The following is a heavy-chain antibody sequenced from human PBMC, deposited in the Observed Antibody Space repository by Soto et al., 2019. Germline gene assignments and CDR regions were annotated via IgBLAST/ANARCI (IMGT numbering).Heavy chain of an antibody. CDR3: ARRDVLTGYVYFDH. V-gene: IGHV5-51*01. CDR2: IYPDDSDT. Sequence: GESLKISCRGSGYSFTNYWVGWVRQMPGKGLEWMGIIYPDDSDTRYSPSFQGQVNISADKSVSTAYLQWSSLKASDSAMYYCARRDVLTGYVYFDHWGQGTPVTAPQ. D-gene: IGHD3-9*01. J-gene: IGHJ4*02. CDR1: GYSFTNYW.